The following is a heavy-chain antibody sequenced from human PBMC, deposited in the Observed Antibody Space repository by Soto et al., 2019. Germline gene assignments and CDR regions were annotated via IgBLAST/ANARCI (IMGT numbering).Heavy chain of an antibody. J-gene: IGHJ6*02. CDR3: ARGLSLIKFGRVTYYYGMDV. D-gene: IGHD3-16*01. CDR1: GGSISSGGYS. V-gene: IGHV4-30-2*01. Sequence: QLQLQESGSGLVKPSQTLSLTCAVSGGSISSGGYSWSWIRQPPGKGLEWIGNILHSGNTNYHPSPKSRITMSVDRATHHFSLDPSPVTAADTAVYYRARGLSLIKFGRVTYYYGMDVWGQGTAVSVSS. CDR2: ILHSGNT.